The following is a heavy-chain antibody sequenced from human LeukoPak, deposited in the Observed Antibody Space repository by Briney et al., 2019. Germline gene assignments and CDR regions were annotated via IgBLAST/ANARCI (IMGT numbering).Heavy chain of an antibody. D-gene: IGHD6-6*01. V-gene: IGHV4-59*01. Sequence: PSETLSLTCTVSGGSISSYYWSWIRQPPGKGLEWIGYIYYSGSTNYNPSLKSRVTISVDTSKNQFSLKLSSVTAADTAVYYCARVWGIAARPSWFDPWGQGTLVTVSS. J-gene: IGHJ5*02. CDR3: ARVWGIAARPSWFDP. CDR2: IYYSGST. CDR1: GGSISSYY.